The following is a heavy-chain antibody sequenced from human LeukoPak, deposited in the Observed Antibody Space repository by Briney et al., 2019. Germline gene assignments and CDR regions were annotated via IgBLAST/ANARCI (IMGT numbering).Heavy chain of an antibody. J-gene: IGHJ6*02. CDR1: GFSFSSYN. CDR2: IGSSGSPT. CDR3: ARRPYSDTSGRLSDV. V-gene: IGHV3-48*02. D-gene: IGHD3-22*01. Sequence: GGSLRLSCAASGFSFSSYNMNWVRQAPGKGLEWLSYIGSSGSPTHYADSVGGRFTISRDNAKNSLYLQMNSLRDEDTAVYFCARRPYSDTSGRLSDVWGQGTAVTVSS.